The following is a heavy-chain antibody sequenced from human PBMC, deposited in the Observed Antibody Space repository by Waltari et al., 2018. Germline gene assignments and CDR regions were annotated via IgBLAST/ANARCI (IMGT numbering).Heavy chain of an antibody. D-gene: IGHD3-16*02. Sequence: QVQLVESGGGVVQPGGSLRLSCAASGFTFSSYGMHRVRQAPGKGLEWVAFIRYDGSNKYYADSVKGRFTISRDNSKNTLYLQMNSLRAEDTAVYYCAKVGYPGSYYFDYWGQGTLVTVSS. CDR2: IRYDGSNK. V-gene: IGHV3-30*02. J-gene: IGHJ4*02. CDR3: AKVGYPGSYYFDY. CDR1: GFTFSSYG.